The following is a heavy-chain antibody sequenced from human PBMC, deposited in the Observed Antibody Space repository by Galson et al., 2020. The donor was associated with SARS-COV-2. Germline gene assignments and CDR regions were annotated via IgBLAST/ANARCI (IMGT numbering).Heavy chain of an antibody. CDR1: GFIFSNHG. CDR3: ARDLSMSSLDF. CDR2: IWNDGRKT. Sequence: GGSLRLSCAASGFIFSNHGMWWVRQSPGTGLQWVALIWNDGRKTDYADSVKGRFTISRDTSKSTLYLDMNTLRVEDTGVYYCARDLSMSSLDFGGQGTLVTVSS. D-gene: IGHD3-3*02. V-gene: IGHV3-33*01. J-gene: IGHJ4*02.